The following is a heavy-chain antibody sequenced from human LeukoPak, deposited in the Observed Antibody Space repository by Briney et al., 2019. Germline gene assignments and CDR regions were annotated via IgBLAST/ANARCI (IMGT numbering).Heavy chain of an antibody. CDR3: ASALTTVTPHFHY. J-gene: IGHJ4*02. Sequence: PGGSLRLSCAASGFTFSDYWMHWVRQAPGKGLVWVSRIDTDGSSATYADSVKGRFTISRDNAKNTVYLQMNSLRVEGTGVYSCASALTTVTPHFHYWGQGTLVTVSS. CDR2: IDTDGSSA. V-gene: IGHV3-74*01. D-gene: IGHD4-17*01. CDR1: GFTFSDYW.